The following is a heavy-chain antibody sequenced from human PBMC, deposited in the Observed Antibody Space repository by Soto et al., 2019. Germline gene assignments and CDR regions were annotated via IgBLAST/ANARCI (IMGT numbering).Heavy chain of an antibody. J-gene: IGHJ6*02. D-gene: IGHD4-17*01. Sequence: GASVKVSGKASGGTFSSYAISWGLQAPGQGLEWVGGIIPIFGTANYAQKFQGRVTITADESTSTAYMELSSLRSEDTAVYYCARDFDDYGDYGEVYGMDVWGQGTTVTVSS. CDR1: GGTFSSYA. CDR2: IIPIFGTA. CDR3: ARDFDDYGDYGEVYGMDV. V-gene: IGHV1-69*13.